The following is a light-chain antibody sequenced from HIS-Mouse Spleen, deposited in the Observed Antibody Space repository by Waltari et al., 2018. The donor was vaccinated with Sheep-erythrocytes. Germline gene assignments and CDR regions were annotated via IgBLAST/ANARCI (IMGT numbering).Light chain of an antibody. V-gene: IGLV2-11*01. CDR1: SSYVGGYNY. CDR2: EVS. CDR3: CSYAGSYTWV. Sequence: QSALTQPRSVSGSPGPSVTIPCTGTSSYVGGYNYVPWYQQHPGKAPNLMIYEVSKRPSGVPDRFSGSKSGNTASLTISGLQAEDEADYYCCSYAGSYTWVFGGGTKLTVL. J-gene: IGLJ3*02.